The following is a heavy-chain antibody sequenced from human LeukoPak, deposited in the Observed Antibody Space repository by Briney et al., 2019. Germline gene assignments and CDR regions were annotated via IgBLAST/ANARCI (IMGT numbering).Heavy chain of an antibody. CDR1: GGSISSYY. CDR3: ERDEGNIVGAKDWFDP. Sequence: SETLSLTCTVSGGSISSYYWSWIRQSAGKGLEWIGRIHTSGSTNHNPSLKSRLSMSVDTSKKQLSLKLRSVTAADTAVYYCERDEGNIVGAKDWFDPWGQGTLVTVSS. CDR2: IHTSGST. D-gene: IGHD1-26*01. V-gene: IGHV4-4*07. J-gene: IGHJ5*02.